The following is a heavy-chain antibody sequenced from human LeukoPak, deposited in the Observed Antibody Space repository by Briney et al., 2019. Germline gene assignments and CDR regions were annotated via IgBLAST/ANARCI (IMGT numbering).Heavy chain of an antibody. D-gene: IGHD3-22*01. CDR3: PRAPSKIGGYYPEYLRH. V-gene: IGHV3-74*01. J-gene: IGHJ1*01. Sequence: GGSLRLSCAASGFTFSSYWMNWVRQAPGKGLVWVSRIKSDGSTRYADSVKGRFTISRDNAKNTVSLQMISLRAEDTGVYYCPRAPSKIGGYYPEYLRHWGQGTLVIVSS. CDR1: GFTFSSYW. CDR2: IKSDGST.